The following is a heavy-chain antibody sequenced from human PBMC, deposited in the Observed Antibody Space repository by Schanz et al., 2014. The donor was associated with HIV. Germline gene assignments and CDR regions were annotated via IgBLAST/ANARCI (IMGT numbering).Heavy chain of an antibody. J-gene: IGHJ4*02. D-gene: IGHD4-17*01. CDR3: AKVTPLRCLDY. CDR1: GFTFDDYT. CDR2: ISGGGGDR. V-gene: IGHV3-23*04. Sequence: QLVESGGVVVQPGGSLRLSCAASGFTFDDYTMNWVRQAPGKGLEWVSTISGGGGDRYYADSVKGRFAISRDNSKDTLYLQMNSLRAEDTAVYYCAKVTPLRCLDYWGQGTLVTVSS.